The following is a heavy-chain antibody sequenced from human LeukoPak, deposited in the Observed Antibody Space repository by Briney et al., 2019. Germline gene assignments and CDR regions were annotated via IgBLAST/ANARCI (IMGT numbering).Heavy chain of an antibody. J-gene: IGHJ5*02. CDR2: IYYSGST. Sequence: PSETLSLTCTVSGGSISTYYWSWIRQPPGKGLEWIGYIYYSGSTNYKPSLKSRVTMSVDTSKNQFSLKLSSVTAADTAVYYCAREGVTHNWFDPWGQGTLVTVCS. V-gene: IGHV4-59*01. CDR3: AREGVTHNWFDP. CDR1: GGSISTYY. D-gene: IGHD4-11*01.